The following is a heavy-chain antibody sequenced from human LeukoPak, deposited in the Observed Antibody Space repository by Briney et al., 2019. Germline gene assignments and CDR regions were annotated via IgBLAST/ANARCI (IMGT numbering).Heavy chain of an antibody. CDR2: INTDGSGT. CDR1: GFTFSSYW. CDR3: AKRRGLELLYYYYMDV. J-gene: IGHJ6*03. D-gene: IGHD1-7*01. Sequence: PGGSLRLSCAASGFTFSSYWMHWVRQAPGKGLVWVSRINTDGSGTSYADSVKGRFTISRDNSKNTLYLQMISLRAEDTAVYYCAKRRGLELLYYYYMDVWGKGTTVTVSS. V-gene: IGHV3-74*01.